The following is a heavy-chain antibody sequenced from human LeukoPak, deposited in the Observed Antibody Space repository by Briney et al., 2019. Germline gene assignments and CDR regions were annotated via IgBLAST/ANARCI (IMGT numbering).Heavy chain of an antibody. Sequence: ASVKVSCKASGYTFTSYYMHWVRQAPGQGLEWMGIINPSGGSTSNAQTFQGKVPMTRETSTRTVYMKLSSLRSEDTAVSYCARDPGPNYYDSLYFQHSGQGTLVTVSS. D-gene: IGHD3-22*01. CDR1: GYTFTSYY. J-gene: IGHJ1*01. CDR3: ARDPGPNYYDSLYFQH. V-gene: IGHV1-46*01. CDR2: INPSGGST.